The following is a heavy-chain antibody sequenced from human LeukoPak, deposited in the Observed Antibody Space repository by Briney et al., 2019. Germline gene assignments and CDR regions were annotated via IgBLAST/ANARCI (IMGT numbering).Heavy chain of an antibody. V-gene: IGHV1-69*13. CDR2: IIPIFGTA. CDR3: ARGSRDGYNLDY. Sequence: ASVKVSCKASGGTFSSYAISWVRQAPGQGLEWMGGIIPIFGTANYAQKFQGRVTITADESTSTAYMELSSLRSEDTAVYNCARGSRDGYNLDYWGQGTLVTVSS. D-gene: IGHD5-24*01. J-gene: IGHJ4*02. CDR1: GGTFSSYA.